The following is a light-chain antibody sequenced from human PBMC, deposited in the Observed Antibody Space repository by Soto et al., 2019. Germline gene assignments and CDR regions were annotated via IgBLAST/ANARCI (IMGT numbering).Light chain of an antibody. J-gene: IGKJ2*01. V-gene: IGKV3-20*01. CDR2: GAS. Sequence: EIVLTQSPGTLSLSPGERATLSCRASQSVSSSYLAWYQQKPGQAPRLLISGASSRATGIPDRFSDSGSGTDFTLTISRLEPEDFAVYYCQQYGSSPPTFGQGTKLEIK. CDR1: QSVSSSY. CDR3: QQYGSSPPT.